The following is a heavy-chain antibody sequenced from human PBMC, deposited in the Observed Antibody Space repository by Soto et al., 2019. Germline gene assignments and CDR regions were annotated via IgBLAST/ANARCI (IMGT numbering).Heavy chain of an antibody. J-gene: IGHJ4*02. CDR1: GGSISSGGYY. V-gene: IGHV4-31*03. CDR2: ISYSGST. Sequence: QVQLQESGPGLVKPSQTLSLTCTVSGGSISSGGYYWSRIRQHPGKGLEWIGYISYSGSTYSNPSLKSRVTISVDTSKNQFSLKLTSVTAADTAVYYCARPTPDSGAFDYWGQGTLVTVSS. CDR3: ARPTPDSGAFDY. D-gene: IGHD1-1*01.